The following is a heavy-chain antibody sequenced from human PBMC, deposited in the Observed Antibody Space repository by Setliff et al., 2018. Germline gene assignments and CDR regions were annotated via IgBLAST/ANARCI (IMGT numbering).Heavy chain of an antibody. J-gene: IGHJ6*02. Sequence: PSETLSLTCTVSGGSIDSHYWSWIRQPPGKGLEWIGYIYYSGSTYYNPSLKSRVTISVDTSKNQFSLKLSSVTAADTAVYYCARDRAYGDGYYYYGMDVWGQGTTVTVSS. CDR1: GGSIDSHY. CDR2: IYYSGST. V-gene: IGHV4-30-4*08. CDR3: ARDRAYGDGYYYYGMDV. D-gene: IGHD4-17*01.